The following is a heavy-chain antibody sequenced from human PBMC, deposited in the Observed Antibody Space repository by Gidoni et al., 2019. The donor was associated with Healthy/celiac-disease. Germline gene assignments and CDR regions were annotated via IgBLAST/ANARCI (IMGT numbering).Heavy chain of an antibody. CDR1: GFTFSNAR. V-gene: IGHV3-15*01. Sequence: EVQLVESGGGLVKPGGSLRLSCAASGFTFSNARRGWVRQDPGKGPEWVGRIKSKTDGGTTDYAAPVKGRFTIARDDSKNPLYLQMNSLKTEDTAVYYCTTVPLLYYDSSGSTEYWGQGTLVTVSS. J-gene: IGHJ4*02. CDR2: IKSKTDGGTT. D-gene: IGHD3-22*01. CDR3: TTVPLLYYDSSGSTEY.